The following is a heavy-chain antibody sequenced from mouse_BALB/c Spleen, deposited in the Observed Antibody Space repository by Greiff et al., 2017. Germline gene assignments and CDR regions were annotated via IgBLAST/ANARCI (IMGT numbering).Heavy chain of an antibody. CDR3: ATLRLLFDY. Sequence: VHVKQSGAELVRPGALVKLSCKASGFNIKDYYMHWVKQRPEQGLEWIGWIDPENGNTIYDPKFQGKASITADTSSNTAYLQLSSLTSEDTAVYYCATLRLLFDYWGQGTTLTVSS. J-gene: IGHJ2*01. CDR1: GFNIKDYY. D-gene: IGHD1-2*01. V-gene: IGHV14-1*02. CDR2: IDPENGNT.